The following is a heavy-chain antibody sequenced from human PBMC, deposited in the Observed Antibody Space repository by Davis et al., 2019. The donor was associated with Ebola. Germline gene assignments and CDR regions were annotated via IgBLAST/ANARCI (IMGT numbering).Heavy chain of an antibody. J-gene: IGHJ4*02. CDR2: IYYSGST. Sequence: PSETLSLTCTVSGGSISSHYWSWIRQPPGKGLEWIGYIYYSGSTNYNPSLKSRVTISVDTSKNQFSLKLSSVTAADTAVYYCAREPRALKGTYYFDYWGQGTLVTVSS. V-gene: IGHV4-59*11. CDR1: GGSISSHY. D-gene: IGHD1-14*01. CDR3: AREPRALKGTYYFDY.